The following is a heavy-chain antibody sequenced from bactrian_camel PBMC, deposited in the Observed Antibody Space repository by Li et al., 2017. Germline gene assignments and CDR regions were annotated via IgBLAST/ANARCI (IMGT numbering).Heavy chain of an antibody. Sequence: VQLVESGGGLVQPGGSLRLSCAASGFTFSTNCMSWVRQAPEKGLGWVAATSWNGGTTGYADSVKGRFTMSRDNRNNTVYLQMNTLKPDDTAMYYCAPYPFFAVVAGTRPLFGHWGQGTQVTVS. J-gene: IGHJ6*01. CDR2: TSWNGGTT. CDR3: APYPFFAVVAGTRPLFGH. V-gene: IGHV3S40*01. D-gene: IGHD6*01. CDR1: GFTFSTNC.